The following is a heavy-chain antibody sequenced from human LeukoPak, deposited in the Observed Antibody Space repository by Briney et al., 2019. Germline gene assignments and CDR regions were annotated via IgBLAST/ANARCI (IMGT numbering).Heavy chain of an antibody. CDR2: IYYSGST. CDR1: GGSISSYY. Sequence: DPSETLSLTCTVSGGSISSYYWSWIRQPPGKGLEWIGYIYYSGSTKYNPSLKSRVTISVDTSKNQFSLKLSSVTAADTAVYYCATYYQGTDYWGQGTLVTVSS. D-gene: IGHD3-22*01. J-gene: IGHJ4*02. V-gene: IGHV4-59*01. CDR3: ATYYQGTDY.